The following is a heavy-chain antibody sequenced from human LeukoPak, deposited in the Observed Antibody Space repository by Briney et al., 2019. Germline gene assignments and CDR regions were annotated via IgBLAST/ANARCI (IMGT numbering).Heavy chain of an antibody. CDR1: GASISSSSYS. Sequence: PSETLSLTCTVSGASISSSSYSWGWVRQPPGKGLEWIGSIFYSGRTDYTPSLKSRVATSVDTSKNQFSLRLSSVTAADTAVYYCARDRAPRGSYEIYYFDYWGQGTLVTVSS. V-gene: IGHV4-39*07. CDR3: ARDRAPRGSYEIYYFDY. J-gene: IGHJ4*02. D-gene: IGHD1-26*01. CDR2: IFYSGRT.